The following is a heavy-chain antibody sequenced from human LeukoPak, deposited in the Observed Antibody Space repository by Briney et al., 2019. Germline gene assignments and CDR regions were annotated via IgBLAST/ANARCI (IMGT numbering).Heavy chain of an antibody. CDR2: ISYDGSNK. Sequence: PGGSLRLSCAASGFTFSSYGMHWVRQAPGKGLEWVAVISYDGSNKYYAGSVKGRFTISRDNAKNSLYLQMNSLRAEDTAVYYCARGPWELLRGPFDYWGQGTLVTVSS. CDR1: GFTFSSYG. J-gene: IGHJ4*02. V-gene: IGHV3-30*03. D-gene: IGHD1-26*01. CDR3: ARGPWELLRGPFDY.